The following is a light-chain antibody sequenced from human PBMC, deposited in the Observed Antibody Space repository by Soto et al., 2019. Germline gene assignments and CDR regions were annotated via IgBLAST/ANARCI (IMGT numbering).Light chain of an antibody. CDR3: ASWDSSLKGWV. V-gene: IGLV1-44*01. CDR2: SNN. CDR1: SSNIGSNT. J-gene: IGLJ3*02. Sequence: QSVLTQPPSASGTPEQRVTISCSGSSSNIGSNTANWYQQLPGTAPKLLIFSNNQRPSIVPDRFSGSRSGTSASLAISGLQSEDEADYYCASWDSSLKGWVFGGGTKLTVL.